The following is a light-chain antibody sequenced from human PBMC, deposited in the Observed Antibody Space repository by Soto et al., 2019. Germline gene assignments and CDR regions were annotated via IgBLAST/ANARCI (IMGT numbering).Light chain of an antibody. Sequence: DIQMTQSPSSLSASVGDRVTVACRASQSISTYLNWYQQKPGKAPKLLIYAASSLQSGVPSRFSGSGSGTDFTLTISSLQREDFATYYCQQSHTTPLTFGQGTRLEIK. V-gene: IGKV1-39*01. CDR2: AAS. J-gene: IGKJ5*01. CDR3: QQSHTTPLT. CDR1: QSISTY.